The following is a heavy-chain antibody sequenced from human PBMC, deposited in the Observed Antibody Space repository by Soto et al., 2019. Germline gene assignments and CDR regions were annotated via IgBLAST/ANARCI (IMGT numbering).Heavy chain of an antibody. CDR2: IRSKANSYAT. V-gene: IGHV3-73*01. J-gene: IGHJ4*02. Sequence: GGSLRLSCAASGFTFSGSAMHWVRQASGKGLEWVGRIRSKANSYATAYAASVKGRFTISRDDSKSTAYLQMNSLKTEDTAVYYCTRSDYGGNSGWGQGTLVTVSS. D-gene: IGHD4-17*01. CDR1: GFTFSGSA. CDR3: TRSDYGGNSG.